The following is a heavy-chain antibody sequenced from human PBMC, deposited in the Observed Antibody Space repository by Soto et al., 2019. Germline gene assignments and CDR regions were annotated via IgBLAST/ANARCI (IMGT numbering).Heavy chain of an antibody. D-gene: IGHD1-26*01. J-gene: IGHJ5*02. CDR2: TYYRSKWST. Sequence: SQTISLTCAFSGYSVSRRSDAWKWIRQSPSGGLELLGRTYYRSKWSTDYAISVKSRITINPDTSNNHFSLQLKSVTPEDTAVYYCTRALSGRYDHWGQGTLVTV. CDR3: TRALSGRYDH. CDR1: GYSVSRRSDA. V-gene: IGHV6-1*01.